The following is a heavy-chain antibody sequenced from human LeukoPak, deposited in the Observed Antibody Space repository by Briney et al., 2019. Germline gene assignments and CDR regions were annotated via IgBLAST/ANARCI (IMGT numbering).Heavy chain of an antibody. Sequence: ASVKVSCKASGYTFTTYGISWVRQAPGQGLEWMGWISAYNGNINYAQKLQGRVTMTADTSTSTAYMELRSLRSDDTAVYYCARIAYCGGDCYTTYFDYWGQGTLVTVSS. CDR1: GYTFTTYG. J-gene: IGHJ4*02. V-gene: IGHV1-18*01. CDR3: ARIAYCGGDCYTTYFDY. D-gene: IGHD2-21*01. CDR2: ISAYNGNI.